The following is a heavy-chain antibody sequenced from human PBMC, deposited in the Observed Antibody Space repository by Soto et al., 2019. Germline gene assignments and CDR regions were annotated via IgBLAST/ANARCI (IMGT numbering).Heavy chain of an antibody. V-gene: IGHV3-30-3*01. J-gene: IGHJ6*02. Sequence: GGSLRLSCAASGFTLGNYAMLWVRQVPGKGREWVAVISYDGSDKYNANSVKGRFTISRDNSKNTLYLQMNSLRAEDTAVYYCARDTGPNGYNYYYFGMDVWGQGTTVTVSS. CDR1: GFTLGNYA. CDR3: ARDTGPNGYNYYYFGMDV. D-gene: IGHD5-18*01. CDR2: ISYDGSDK.